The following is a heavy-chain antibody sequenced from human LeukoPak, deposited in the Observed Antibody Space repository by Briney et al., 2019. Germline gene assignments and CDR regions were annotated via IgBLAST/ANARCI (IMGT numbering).Heavy chain of an antibody. Sequence: SETLSLTCTVSGGSISSGSYYWSWIRQPAGKGLEWIGRIYTSGSTNYNPSLKSRVTISVDTSKNQFSLKLSSVTAADTAVYYCARDYRGRYDFWTDYTGWFDPWGQGTLVTVSS. V-gene: IGHV4-61*02. J-gene: IGHJ5*02. CDR2: IYTSGST. D-gene: IGHD3-3*01. CDR3: ARDYRGRYDFWTDYTGWFDP. CDR1: GGSISSGSYY.